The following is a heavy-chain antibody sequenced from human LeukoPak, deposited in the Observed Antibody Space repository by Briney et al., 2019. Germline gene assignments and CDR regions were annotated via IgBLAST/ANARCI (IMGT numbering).Heavy chain of an antibody. Sequence: ASVKVSCKASGYTFSGFLMHWVRQAPGQGLEWMGRINPNSGGINYAQKFQGRVTMTRDTSISTAYMELSGLRSDDTAVYYCARDYCGGDCFPDSWGQGTLVTVSS. CDR2: INPNSGGI. J-gene: IGHJ4*02. CDR1: GYTFSGFL. D-gene: IGHD2-21*02. CDR3: ARDYCGGDCFPDS. V-gene: IGHV1-2*06.